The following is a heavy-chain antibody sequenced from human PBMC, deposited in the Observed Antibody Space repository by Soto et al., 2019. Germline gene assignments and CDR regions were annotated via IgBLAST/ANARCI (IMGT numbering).Heavy chain of an antibody. CDR2: ISWNSGSI. D-gene: IGHD6-19*01. CDR3: AKDIGMYSSGVYSGMDV. Sequence: PGGSLRLSCAASGFTFDDYAMHWVRQAPGKGLEWVSGISWNSGSIGYADSVKGRFTISRDNAKNSLYLQMNSLRAEDTALYYCAKDIGMYSSGVYSGMDVWGQGTTVTVS. V-gene: IGHV3-9*01. CDR1: GFTFDDYA. J-gene: IGHJ6*02.